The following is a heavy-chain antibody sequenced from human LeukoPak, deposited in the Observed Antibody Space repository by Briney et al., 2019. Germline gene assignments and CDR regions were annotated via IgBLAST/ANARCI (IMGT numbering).Heavy chain of an antibody. J-gene: IGHJ3*02. D-gene: IGHD1-26*01. V-gene: IGHV3-53*01. Sequence: GGSLRLSCAASGFTVSSNYMSWVRQAPGKGLEWVSVLSSGGTTYYADYVKGRFTISRDNSKNTLYLQMNSLRGEDTAIYYCARGGDIVGATRSAFDIWGQGTMVTVSS. CDR1: GFTVSSNY. CDR3: ARGGDIVGATRSAFDI. CDR2: LSSGGTT.